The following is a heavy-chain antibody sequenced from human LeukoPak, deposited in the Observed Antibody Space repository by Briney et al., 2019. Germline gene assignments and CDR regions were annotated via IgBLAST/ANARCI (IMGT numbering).Heavy chain of an antibody. CDR1: GGSISSYY. V-gene: IGHV4-4*07. CDR2: IYPSGSS. J-gene: IGHJ4*02. CDR3: ARAGRYSSGPTL. Sequence: SETLSLTCTVSGGSISSYYWSWIRQPAGKGLEWIGHIYPSGSSNYNPSLKSRVTMSVDTSKNQFSLELSSVTAADTAVYYCARAGRYSSGPTLWGQGTLVTVSS. D-gene: IGHD6-19*01.